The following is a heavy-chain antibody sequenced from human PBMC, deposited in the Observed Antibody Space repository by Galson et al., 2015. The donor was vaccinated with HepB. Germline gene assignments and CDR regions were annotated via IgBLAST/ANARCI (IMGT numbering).Heavy chain of an antibody. D-gene: IGHD6-19*01. CDR3: AREARGWHKDAFDI. J-gene: IGHJ3*02. CDR2: IGSAGAT. V-gene: IGHV3-13*01. CDR1: GFTFSSYG. Sequence: SLRLSCAASGFTFSSYGMHWVRQTPGKGLEWVSVIGSAGATYYRDSVKGRFTISRDNDKSSLYLLMNGLRAGDTAVYYCAREARGWHKDAFDIWGQGTVVTVSS.